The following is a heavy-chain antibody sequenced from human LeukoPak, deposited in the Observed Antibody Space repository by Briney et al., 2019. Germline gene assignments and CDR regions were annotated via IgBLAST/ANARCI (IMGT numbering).Heavy chain of an antibody. Sequence: SETLSLTCTVSGGSISSSSYYWGWIRQPPGKGLEWIGSIYYSGSTYYNPSLKSRVTISVDRSKNQFSLKLSSVTAADTAAYYCVSPRWLQPYGMDVWGQGTTVTVSS. V-gene: IGHV4-39*07. CDR2: IYYSGST. CDR1: GGSISSSSYY. J-gene: IGHJ6*02. CDR3: VSPRWLQPYGMDV. D-gene: IGHD5-24*01.